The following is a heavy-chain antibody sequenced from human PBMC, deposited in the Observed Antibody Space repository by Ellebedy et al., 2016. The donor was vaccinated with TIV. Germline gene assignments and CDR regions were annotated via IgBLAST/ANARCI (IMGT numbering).Heavy chain of an antibody. CDR1: GFTFSLSA. CDR3: ARGAYYGSGSPPLFFQD. Sequence: GESLKISXAASGFTFSLSAMTWVRQAPGKGLEWVAVISYDGSIKFHADSVKGRFSISRDNSKNTLYLQIKNLRPEDTAVYYCARGAYYGSGSPPLFFQDWGQGTLVTVSS. CDR2: ISYDGSIK. V-gene: IGHV3-30-3*01. J-gene: IGHJ1*01. D-gene: IGHD3-10*01.